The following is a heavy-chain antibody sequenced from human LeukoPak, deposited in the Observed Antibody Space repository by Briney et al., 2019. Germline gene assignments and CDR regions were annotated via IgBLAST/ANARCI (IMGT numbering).Heavy chain of an antibody. CDR3: ARGLDGSLRAFDI. CDR2: VYHSGST. V-gene: IGHV4-59*01. J-gene: IGHJ3*02. CDR1: GGSISSYY. D-gene: IGHD5-24*01. Sequence: PSETLSLTCTVSGGSISSYYWSWIRQPPGKGLEWIGYVYHSGSTNYNPSLKSRVTISVDTSKNQCSLKLSSVTAADTAAYYCARGLDGSLRAFDIWGQGTMVTVSS.